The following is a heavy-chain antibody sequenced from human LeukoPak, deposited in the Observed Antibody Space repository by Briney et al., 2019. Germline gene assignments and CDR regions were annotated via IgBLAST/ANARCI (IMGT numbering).Heavy chain of an antibody. V-gene: IGHV3-73*01. CDR3: TRSGGDYRYWYFDL. J-gene: IGHJ2*01. CDR2: IRSKANSYAT. Sequence: GGSLRLSCAASGFTFSGSAMHWVRQASGKGLEWAGRIRSKANSYATAYAASVKGRFTISRDDSKNTAYLQMNSLKTEDTAVYYCTRSGGDYRYWYFDLWGRGTLVTVSS. D-gene: IGHD4-17*01. CDR1: GFTFSGSA.